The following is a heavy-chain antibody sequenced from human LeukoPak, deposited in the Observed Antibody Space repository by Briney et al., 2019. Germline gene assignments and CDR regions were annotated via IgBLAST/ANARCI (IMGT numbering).Heavy chain of an antibody. V-gene: IGHV3-30-3*01. CDR3: ARGSESGYDLDY. D-gene: IGHD5-12*01. J-gene: IGHJ4*02. CDR2: ISYDGSNK. Sequence: GRSLRLSCAASGFTFSSYAMHWVRQAPGKGLEWVAVISYDGSNKYYADSVKGRFTISRDNSKNTLYLQMNSLRAEDTAVYYCARGSESGYDLDYWGQGTLVTVSS. CDR1: GFTFSSYA.